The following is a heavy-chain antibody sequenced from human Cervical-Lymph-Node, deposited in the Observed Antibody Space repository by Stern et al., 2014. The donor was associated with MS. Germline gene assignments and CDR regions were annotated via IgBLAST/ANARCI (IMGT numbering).Heavy chain of an antibody. CDR2: ISYDGSNE. J-gene: IGHJ4*02. V-gene: IGHV3-30*18. CDR3: AKAESGWYTFVDY. CDR1: GFTFSSYA. D-gene: IGHD6-19*01. Sequence: VQLVESGGGVVQPGKSLRLSCAASGFTFSSYAMHWVRPAPGKGLEWVAVISYDGSNEYYADSVKGRFTISRDNSKNTLYLQMNSLRAEDTAVYYCAKAESGWYTFVDYWGQGTLVTVSS.